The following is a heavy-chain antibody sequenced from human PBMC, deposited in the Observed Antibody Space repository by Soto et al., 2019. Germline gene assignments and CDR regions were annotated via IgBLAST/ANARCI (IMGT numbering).Heavy chain of an antibody. V-gene: IGHV4-61*01. CDR1: GGSVSSGIYY. Sequence: SETLSLTCTVSGGSVSSGIYYWSWIRQPPGKGLEWIGYIYYSGSTNYNPSLKSRVTISVDTSKNQFSLKLSSVTAADTAVYYCARATTVVTPFDYWGQGTLVTVSS. J-gene: IGHJ4*02. D-gene: IGHD4-17*01. CDR2: IYYSGST. CDR3: ARATTVVTPFDY.